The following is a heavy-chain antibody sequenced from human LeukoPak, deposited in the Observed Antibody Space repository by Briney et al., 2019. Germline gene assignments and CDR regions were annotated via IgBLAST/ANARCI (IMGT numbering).Heavy chain of an antibody. D-gene: IGHD2-15*01. V-gene: IGHV3-23*01. J-gene: IGHJ4*02. CDR3: AKQACSGGSCYFDY. CDR2: INGSGGST. CDR1: GFTFSSYA. Sequence: GGSLRLSCAASGFTFSSYAMSWVRQAPGKGLEWVSAINGSGGSTYYADSVKGRFTISRDNSKNTLYLQMNSLRADDTAVYYCAKQACSGGSCYFDYWGQGTLVTVSS.